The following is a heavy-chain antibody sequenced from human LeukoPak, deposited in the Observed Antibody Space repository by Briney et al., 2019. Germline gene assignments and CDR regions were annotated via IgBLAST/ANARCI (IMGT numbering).Heavy chain of an antibody. CDR2: ISSSGSTI. J-gene: IGHJ3*02. CDR1: GFTFSSYE. V-gene: IGHV3-48*03. Sequence: GGSLRLSCAASGFTFSSYEMNWVRQAPGKGLEWVSYISSSGSTIYYADSVKGRFTISRDNSKNTLYLQMNSLRAEDTAVYYCAKDFSGGDDAFDIWGQGTMVTVSS. D-gene: IGHD1-26*01. CDR3: AKDFSGGDDAFDI.